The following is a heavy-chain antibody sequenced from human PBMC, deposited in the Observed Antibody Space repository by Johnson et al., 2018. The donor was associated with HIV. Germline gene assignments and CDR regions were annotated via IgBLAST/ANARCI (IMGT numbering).Heavy chain of an antibody. V-gene: IGHV3-30*19. CDR1: GFTFSDYY. CDR2: ISYDGSNK. CDR3: ARQSDDSSGFHI. D-gene: IGHD3-22*01. Sequence: QVQLVESGGGVVQPGRSLRVSCAASGFTFSDYYMSWIRKAPGKGLEWVAVISYDGSNKYYADSVKGRFTISRDNSKNTLYLQMNSLRAEDTAVYYCARQSDDSSGFHIWGQGTMVTVSS. J-gene: IGHJ3*02.